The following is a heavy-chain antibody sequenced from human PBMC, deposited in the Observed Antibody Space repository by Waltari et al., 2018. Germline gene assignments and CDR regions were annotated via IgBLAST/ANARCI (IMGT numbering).Heavy chain of an antibody. D-gene: IGHD3-3*01. Sequence: QVQLQESGPGLVKPSETLSLTCTVSGYSISSGYYWGWIRQPPGKGLEWIGSIYHSGSTYSNPALKSRVTISVDTSKNQFALKLSSVTAADTAVYYCARDRTYYDFWSGYWYYFDYWGQGTLVTVSS. CDR1: GYSISSGYY. CDR3: ARDRTYYDFWSGYWYYFDY. V-gene: IGHV4-38-2*02. CDR2: IYHSGST. J-gene: IGHJ4*02.